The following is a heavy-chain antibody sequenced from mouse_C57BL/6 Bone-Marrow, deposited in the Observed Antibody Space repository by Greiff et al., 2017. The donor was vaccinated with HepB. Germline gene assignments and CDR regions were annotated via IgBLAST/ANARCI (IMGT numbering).Heavy chain of an antibody. J-gene: IGHJ4*01. CDR2: IYPGSGNT. CDR1: GYTFTDYY. D-gene: IGHD1-1*01. V-gene: IGHV1-76*01. CDR3: ARSEYYGSSYAGNYAMDY. Sequence: VKLVESGAELVRPGASVKLSCKASGYTFTDYYINWVKQRPGQGLEWIARIYPGSGNTYYNEKFKGKATLTAEKSSSTAYMQLSSLTSEDSAVYFCARSEYYGSSYAGNYAMDYWGQGTSVTVSS.